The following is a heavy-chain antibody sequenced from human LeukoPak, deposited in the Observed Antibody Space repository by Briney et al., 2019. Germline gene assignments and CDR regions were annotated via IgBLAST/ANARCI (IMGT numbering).Heavy chain of an antibody. CDR1: GYTFTGYY. CDR2: INPNSGGT. J-gene: IGHJ4*02. CDR3: ARDRGLRYFDWVAPVYYFDY. D-gene: IGHD3-9*01. Sequence: ASVTVSCKACGYTFTGYYMHGVPQARGQGLEGMGGINPNSGGTNYAQKFQHRVTMTRATAITTGYMELSRMRSDDTAVYYCARDRGLRYFDWVAPVYYFDYWGQGTLVTVSS. V-gene: IGHV1-2*02.